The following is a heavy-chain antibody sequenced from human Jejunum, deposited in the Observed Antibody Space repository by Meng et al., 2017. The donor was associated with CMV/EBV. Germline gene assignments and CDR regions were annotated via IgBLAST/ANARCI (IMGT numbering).Heavy chain of an antibody. CDR3: ARGTTVIPNFDF. D-gene: IGHD4-11*01. CDR2: INPNSGVT. Sequence: QVQLVHSGAEVQDPCASMKASFKASASNFLAYYIHWVRQAPGQGLEWMGWINPNSGVTTYAQNFQGRVTLTRDTSISTAYMELSRLRSDDTALYYCARGTTVIPNFDFWGQGTLVTVSS. CDR1: ASNFLAYY. J-gene: IGHJ4*02. V-gene: IGHV1-2*02.